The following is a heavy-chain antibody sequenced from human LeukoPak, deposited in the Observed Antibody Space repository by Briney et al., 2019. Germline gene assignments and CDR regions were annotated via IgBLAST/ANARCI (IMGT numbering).Heavy chain of an antibody. CDR2: INPSGGST. Sequence: ASVKVSCKASGYTFTSYYMHWVRQAPGQGLEWMGIINPSGGSTSYAQKFQGRVTMTRDTSISTAYMELSRLRSDDTAVYYCARDGAVAGTYRHWGQGTLVTVSS. V-gene: IGHV1-46*01. CDR1: GYTFTSYY. CDR3: ARDGAVAGTYRH. J-gene: IGHJ4*02. D-gene: IGHD6-19*01.